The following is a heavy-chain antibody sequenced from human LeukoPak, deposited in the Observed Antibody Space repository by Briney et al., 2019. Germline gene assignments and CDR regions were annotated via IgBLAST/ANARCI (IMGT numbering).Heavy chain of an antibody. CDR1: GFTFPNYA. CDR2: IIGSGGST. CDR3: AKDAYGYSQRHFDS. D-gene: IGHD5-18*01. Sequence: GGSLRLSCAASGFTFPNYAMTWVRQAPGKGLEWVSGIIGSGGSTYYADSVKGRFTISRDNSKNTLYLQMNSLRAEDTALYYCAKDAYGYSQRHFDSWGQGTLVTVSS. J-gene: IGHJ4*02. V-gene: IGHV3-23*01.